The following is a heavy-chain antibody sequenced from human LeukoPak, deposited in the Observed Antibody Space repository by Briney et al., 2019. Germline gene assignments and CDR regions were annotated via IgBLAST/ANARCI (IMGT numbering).Heavy chain of an antibody. CDR2: ISSSGST. CDR3: ARGYCSGGSCYSDI. J-gene: IGHJ3*02. CDR1: GDSISSGDYY. Sequence: SETLSLTCTVSGDSISSGDYYWSWIRQPAGKGLEWIGRISSSGSTNYNPSLKSRVTISVDTSKNQFSLKLSSVTAADTAVYFCARGYCSGGSCYSDIWGQGTMVTVSS. D-gene: IGHD2-15*01. V-gene: IGHV4-61*02.